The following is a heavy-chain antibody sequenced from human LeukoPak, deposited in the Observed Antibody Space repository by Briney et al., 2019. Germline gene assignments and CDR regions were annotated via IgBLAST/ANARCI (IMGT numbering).Heavy chain of an antibody. D-gene: IGHD3-22*01. CDR3: ARVVSMIVSESTPETDDAFDI. Sequence: SETLSLTCTGSGGSISSGGYYWSWIRQPPGKGLEWIGYIYHSGSTYYNPSLKSRVTISVDRSKNQFSLKLSSVTAADTAVYYCARVVSMIVSESTPETDDAFDIWGQGTMVTVSS. CDR1: GGSISSGGYY. V-gene: IGHV4-30-2*01. CDR2: IYHSGST. J-gene: IGHJ3*02.